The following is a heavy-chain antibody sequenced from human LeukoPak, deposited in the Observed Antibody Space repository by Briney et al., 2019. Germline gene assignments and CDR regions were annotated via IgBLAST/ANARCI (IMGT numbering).Heavy chain of an antibody. CDR3: ASLIAARFYYFDY. D-gene: IGHD6-6*01. Sequence: PGGSLRVSCAASGFTFSSYGMHWVRQAPGKGLEWVAFIRYDGSNKYYADSVKGRFTISRDNSKNTLYLQMNSLRAEDTAVYYCASLIAARFYYFDYWGQGSLVTVSS. CDR2: IRYDGSNK. J-gene: IGHJ4*02. V-gene: IGHV3-30*02. CDR1: GFTFSSYG.